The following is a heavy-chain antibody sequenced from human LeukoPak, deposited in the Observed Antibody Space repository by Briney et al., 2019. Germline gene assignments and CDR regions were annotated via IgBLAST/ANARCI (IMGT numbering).Heavy chain of an antibody. D-gene: IGHD2-15*01. CDR3: ARHKCSGIYCPFDY. CDR2: IYYSGTT. V-gene: IGHV4-30-4*01. J-gene: IGHJ4*02. CDR1: GGSISSGDYY. Sequence: SQALSLTCTVSGGSISSGDYYWSWFRQPPGKGLEWIGYIYYSGTTYYNPSLRSRVTLSVDTSKNQFSLRLNSVTAADTAVYYCARHKCSGIYCPFDYWGQGTLVTVSS.